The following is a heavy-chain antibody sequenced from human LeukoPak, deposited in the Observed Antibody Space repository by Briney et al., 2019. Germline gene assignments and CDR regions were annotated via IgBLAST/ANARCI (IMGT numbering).Heavy chain of an antibody. CDR1: GFTFSSYS. J-gene: IGHJ4*02. V-gene: IGHV3-21*01. CDR3: AKGDTTWELPHDC. CDR2: ISTSSSYI. Sequence: GGSLRLSCAASGFTFSSYSMSWVRQAPGKGLEWVSSISTSSSYIYYADSVKGRFTISRDNAKNSLYLQMNSLRAEDTAVYYCAKGDTTWELPHDCWGQGTLVTVSS. D-gene: IGHD1-26*01.